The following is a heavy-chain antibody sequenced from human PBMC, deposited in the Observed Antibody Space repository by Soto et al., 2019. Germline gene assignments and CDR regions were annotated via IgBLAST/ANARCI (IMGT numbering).Heavy chain of an antibody. CDR2: INAGNGNT. D-gene: IGHD3-3*01. CDR3: ARGPYYDFWSGYYLVPREEKKPKKDAFDI. Sequence: ASVKVSCKASGYTFTSYAMHCVRQAPGQRLEWMGWINAGNGNTKYSQKFQGRVTITRDASASTAYMELSSLRSEDTAVYYCARGPYYDFWSGYYLVPREEKKPKKDAFDIWGQGTMVTVSS. V-gene: IGHV1-3*01. CDR1: GYTFTSYA. J-gene: IGHJ3*02.